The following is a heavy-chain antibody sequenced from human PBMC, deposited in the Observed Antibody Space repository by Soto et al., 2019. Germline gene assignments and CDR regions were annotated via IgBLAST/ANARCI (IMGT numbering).Heavy chain of an antibody. J-gene: IGHJ3*02. V-gene: IGHV1-69*06. CDR2: IIPIFGTA. D-gene: IGHD3-3*02. Sequence: SVKVSCKASGGTFSSYAISWVRQAPGQGLEWMGGIIPIFGTANYAQKFQGRVTITADKSTSTAYMELSSLRSEDTAVYYCEAPWPSNAFDIWGQGTIVTVSS. CDR1: GGTFSSYA. CDR3: EAPWPSNAFDI.